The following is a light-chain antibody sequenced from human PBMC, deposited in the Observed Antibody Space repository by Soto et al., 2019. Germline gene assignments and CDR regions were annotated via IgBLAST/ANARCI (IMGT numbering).Light chain of an antibody. CDR2: DVS. CDR3: SSYTSTTIPVI. Sequence: QSVLTQPASVSGSPGQSITISCTGTSRDVGAYDYVSWYQQHPGKAPKLMIYDVSNRPSGVSNRFSGSKSGNTASLTISGLQAEDEADYYCSSYTSTTIPVIFGGGTKLTVL. CDR1: SRDVGAYDY. J-gene: IGLJ2*01. V-gene: IGLV2-14*01.